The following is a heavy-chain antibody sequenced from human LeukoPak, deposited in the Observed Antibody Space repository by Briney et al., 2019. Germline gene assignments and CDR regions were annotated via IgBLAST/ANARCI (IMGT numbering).Heavy chain of an antibody. D-gene: IGHD5-18*01. Sequence: GESLQISCKGSGYSFTSYWIGWVRQMPGKGLGWMGIIYPGDSDTRYSPSFQGQVTISADKSISTAYLQWSSLKASDTAMYYCASSPYSYGYFYWGQGTLVTVSS. CDR3: ASSPYSYGYFY. CDR1: GYSFTSYW. CDR2: IYPGDSDT. J-gene: IGHJ4*02. V-gene: IGHV5-51*01.